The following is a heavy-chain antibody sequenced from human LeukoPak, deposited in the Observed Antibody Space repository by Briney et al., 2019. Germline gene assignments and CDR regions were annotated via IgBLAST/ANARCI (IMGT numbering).Heavy chain of an antibody. J-gene: IGHJ4*02. CDR2: INPNSGGT. CDR1: GYTFTGYY. V-gene: IGHV1-2*02. CDR3: ARNPAYYDAPDY. D-gene: IGHD3-22*01. Sequence: ASVKVSCKASGYTFTGYYMHWVRQAPGQGLEWMGWINPNSGGTNYAQKFQGRVTMTRDTSISTAYMELSRLRSDDTVVYYCARNPAYYDAPDYWGQGTLVTVSS.